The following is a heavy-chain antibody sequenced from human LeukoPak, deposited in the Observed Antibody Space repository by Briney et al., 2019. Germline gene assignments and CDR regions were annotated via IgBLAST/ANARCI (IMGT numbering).Heavy chain of an antibody. CDR2: ISSSGSTI. D-gene: IGHD3-22*01. CDR1: GFTFSDYY. J-gene: IGHJ4*02. Sequence: GGSLRLSCAASGFTFSDYYMSWIRQPPGKGLEWVSYISSSGSTIYYADSVKGRFTISRDNAKNSLYLQMNSLRAEDTAVYYCARDGYYGSSGYYFVYWGQGTLVTVSS. CDR3: ARDGYYGSSGYYFVY. V-gene: IGHV3-11*01.